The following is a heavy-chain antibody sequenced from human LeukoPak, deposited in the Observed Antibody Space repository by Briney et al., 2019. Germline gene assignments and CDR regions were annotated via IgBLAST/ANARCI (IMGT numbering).Heavy chain of an antibody. CDR2: MNPNSGNT. V-gene: IGHV1-8*02. J-gene: IGHJ6*02. CDR3: ARSGYDFDYYYYYGMDV. D-gene: IGHD5-12*01. Sequence: ASVKVSCKASGGTFSSYAISWVRQATGQGLEWMGWMNPNSGNTGYAQKFQGRVTMTRNTSISTAYMELSSLRSEDTAVYYCARSGYDFDYYYYYGMDVWGQGTTVTVSS. CDR1: GGTFSSYA.